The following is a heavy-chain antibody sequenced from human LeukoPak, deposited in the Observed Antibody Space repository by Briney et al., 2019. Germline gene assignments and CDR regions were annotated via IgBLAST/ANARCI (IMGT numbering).Heavy chain of an antibody. CDR1: IFPPWKYA. D-gene: IGHD3-3*02. J-gene: IGHJ4*02. Sequence: GRTLSLSCVGSIFPPWKYAMSAVRDAPGRGLEWGSGISGSGGSKYYADSVRGRFTISRDNSKDTPFLQMSSLRADDTAKSYCAKEPEPFLEWHFDNWGQGTLVIVSS. CDR2: ISGSGGSK. V-gene: IGHV3-23*01. CDR3: AKEPEPFLEWHFDN.